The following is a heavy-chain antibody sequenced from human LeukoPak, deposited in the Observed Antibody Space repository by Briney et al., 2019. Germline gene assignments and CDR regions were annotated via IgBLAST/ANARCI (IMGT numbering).Heavy chain of an antibody. CDR3: ARPPGDFGDYLSDPVFFDY. J-gene: IGHJ4*02. V-gene: IGHV5-51*01. CDR1: GYSFTSYW. Sequence: GESLKISCKGSGYSFTSYWIGWARQMPGKGLEWMGIIYPGDSDTRYSPSFQGQVTISADKSISTAYLQWSSLKASDTAMYYCARPPGDFGDYLSDPVFFDYWGQGTLVTVSS. D-gene: IGHD4-17*01. CDR2: IYPGDSDT.